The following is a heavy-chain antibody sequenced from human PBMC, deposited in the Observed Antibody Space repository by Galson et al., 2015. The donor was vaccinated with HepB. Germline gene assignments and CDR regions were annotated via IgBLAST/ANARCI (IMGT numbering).Heavy chain of an antibody. D-gene: IGHD6-19*01. CDR3: ARAKWLVSNFDY. J-gene: IGHJ4*02. Sequence: SVKVSCKASGYTFTSYGISWVRQAPGQGLEWMGWISAYNGNTNYAQKLQGRVTMTTDTSTGTAYMELRSLRSDDTAVYYCARAKWLVSNFDYWGQGTLVTVSS. CDR1: GYTFTSYG. CDR2: ISAYNGNT. V-gene: IGHV1-18*01.